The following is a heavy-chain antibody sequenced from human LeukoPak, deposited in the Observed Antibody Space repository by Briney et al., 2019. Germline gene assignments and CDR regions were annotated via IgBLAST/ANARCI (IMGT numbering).Heavy chain of an antibody. CDR2: ISYDGSNK. CDR3: VRAIGSNTL. V-gene: IGHV3-30*03. J-gene: IGHJ4*02. D-gene: IGHD4-23*01. Sequence: GGSLRLSCAASGFTFSSYWMHWVRQAPGKGLEWVAVISYDGSNKYYADSVKGRFTISRDNSKNTLYLQMNSLRAEDTAVYFCVRAIGSNTLWGQGTLVTVSS. CDR1: GFTFSSYW.